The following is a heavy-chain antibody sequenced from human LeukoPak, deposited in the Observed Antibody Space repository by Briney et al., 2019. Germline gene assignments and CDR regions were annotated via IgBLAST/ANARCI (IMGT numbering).Heavy chain of an antibody. Sequence: PSETLSLTCTVSGGSISSGSYYWSWIRQPAGKGLERIGRIYTSGSTNYNPSLKSRVTISVDTSKNQFSLKLSSVTAADTAVYYCARGRGDCSSTSCYPYYYYYMDVWGKGTTVTVSS. D-gene: IGHD2-2*01. CDR3: ARGRGDCSSTSCYPYYYYYMDV. V-gene: IGHV4-61*02. CDR1: GGSISSGSYY. CDR2: IYTSGST. J-gene: IGHJ6*03.